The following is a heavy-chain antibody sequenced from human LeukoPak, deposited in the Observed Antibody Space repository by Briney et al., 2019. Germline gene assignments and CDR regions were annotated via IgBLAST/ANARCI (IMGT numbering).Heavy chain of an antibody. CDR1: GFTVSSNY. V-gene: IGHV3-66*01. CDR3: AREAELGYFDI. CDR2: IYSGGST. J-gene: IGHJ3*02. D-gene: IGHD2-15*01. Sequence: PGGSLRLSCVASGFTVSSNYMSWVRQAPGKGLEWVSVIYSGGSTYYADSVKGRFTISRDNSKNTLYLQMNSLRAEDTAVYYCAREAELGYFDIWGQGTMVTVSS.